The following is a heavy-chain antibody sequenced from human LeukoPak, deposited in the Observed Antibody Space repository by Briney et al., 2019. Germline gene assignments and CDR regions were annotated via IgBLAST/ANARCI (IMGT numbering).Heavy chain of an antibody. Sequence: PGGSLRLSCAASGFTFSSYAMSWVRQAPGKGLEWVSAISGSGGSTYYADSVKGRFTISRDNSKNTLYLQMNSLRAEDTAVYYCAKVERLVVVPSGWYFDLWGRGTLVTVSS. J-gene: IGHJ2*01. CDR3: AKVERLVVVPSGWYFDL. CDR2: ISGSGGST. V-gene: IGHV3-23*01. CDR1: GFTFSSYA. D-gene: IGHD2-2*01.